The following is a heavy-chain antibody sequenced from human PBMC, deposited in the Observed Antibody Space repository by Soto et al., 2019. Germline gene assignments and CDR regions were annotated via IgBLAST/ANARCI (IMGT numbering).Heavy chain of an antibody. CDR3: AKNLTTWDDYYYYYMDV. V-gene: IGHV3-23*01. D-gene: IGHD4-17*01. J-gene: IGHJ6*03. Sequence: GGSLRLSCAASGFTFSSYAMSWVRQAPGKGLEWVSAISGSGGSTYYAESVKGRFTNSRDNSKNTLYLQMNSLRAADTAVYYCAKNLTTWDDYYYYYMDVWGKGTTVTVSS. CDR1: GFTFSSYA. CDR2: ISGSGGST.